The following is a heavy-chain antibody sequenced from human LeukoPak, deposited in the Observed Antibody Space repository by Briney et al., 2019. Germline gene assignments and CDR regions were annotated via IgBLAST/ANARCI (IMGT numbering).Heavy chain of an antibody. CDR3: ARESAGGPDY. D-gene: IGHD6-19*01. CDR1: GFTLSSHW. CDR2: IRQDGSEQ. Sequence: GGSLRLSCVASGFTLSSHWMSWVRQAPGKGLEWVANIRQDGSEQYYVDSVRGRFTISRDNAKNSVYLQMKSLTAEDTAIYYCARESAGGPDYWGQGTLVTVSS. V-gene: IGHV3-7*05. J-gene: IGHJ4*02.